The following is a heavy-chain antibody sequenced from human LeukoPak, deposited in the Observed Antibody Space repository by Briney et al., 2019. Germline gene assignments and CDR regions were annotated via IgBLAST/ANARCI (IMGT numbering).Heavy chain of an antibody. J-gene: IGHJ5*02. Sequence: PSETLSLTCTVSGGSISSSSYYSGWFRQPPGKGLEWIGSIYYSGSTYYNPPLKSRVTISVDTSKNQFSLKLSSVTAADTAVYYCARHPLAWSSPRWLPNWFDPWGQGTLVTVSS. CDR1: GGSISSSSYY. V-gene: IGHV4-39*01. CDR2: IYYSGST. CDR3: ARHPLAWSSPRWLPNWFDP. D-gene: IGHD6-13*01.